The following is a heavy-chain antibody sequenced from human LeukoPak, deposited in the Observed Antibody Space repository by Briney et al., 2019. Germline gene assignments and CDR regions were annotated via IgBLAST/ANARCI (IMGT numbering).Heavy chain of an antibody. Sequence: TSVKVSCKASGYTFTSYYMHWVRQAPGQGLEWMGIINPSIGTTSYAQKFQGRVTMTRDTSTTTVYIELSSLRSEDTAVYYCAKIVGASNGYFDYWGQGTLVTVSS. J-gene: IGHJ4*02. V-gene: IGHV1-46*03. D-gene: IGHD1-26*01. CDR2: INPSIGTT. CDR3: AKIVGASNGYFDY. CDR1: GYTFTSYY.